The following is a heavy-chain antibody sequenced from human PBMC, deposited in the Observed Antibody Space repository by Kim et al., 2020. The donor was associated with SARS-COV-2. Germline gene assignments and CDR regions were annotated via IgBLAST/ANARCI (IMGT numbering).Heavy chain of an antibody. CDR3: VADQHEWEARR. D-gene: IGHD1-26*01. CDR2: IAANADGGTT. CDR1: GFTFSDAW. Sequence: GGSLRLSCAVSGFTFSDAWMSWVRQAPGKGLEWVGGIAANADGGTTEYAIAVKGRFSLSRDDSRNTVYLQRNSLEADDTGVCECVADQHEWEARRWGQG. V-gene: IGHV3-15*04. J-gene: IGHJ4*02.